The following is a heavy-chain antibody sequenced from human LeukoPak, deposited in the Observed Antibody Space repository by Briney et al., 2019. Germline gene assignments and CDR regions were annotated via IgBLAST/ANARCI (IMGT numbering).Heavy chain of an antibody. V-gene: IGHV4-39*01. CDR1: GGSISSSSYY. Sequence: PSETLSLTSTLSGGSISSSSYYWGWVRQPPGTWLEWLGCIYYSGSTYYNPSLKSRVTICVDTSKKQFSLKLSSVTAADTAVYYCARRPYYYDSSGPRFGYNWFDPWGQGTLVTVSS. J-gene: IGHJ5*02. D-gene: IGHD3-22*01. CDR3: ARRPYYYDSSGPRFGYNWFDP. CDR2: IYYSGST.